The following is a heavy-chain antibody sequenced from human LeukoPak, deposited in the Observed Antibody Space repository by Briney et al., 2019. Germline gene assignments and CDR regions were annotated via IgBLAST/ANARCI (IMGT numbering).Heavy chain of an antibody. CDR3: ARGDYYYDSTDLGAFDI. J-gene: IGHJ3*02. CDR1: GGSISRSNYY. Sequence: SETLSLTCIVSGGSISRSNYYWGWIRQSPGKGLEWIGSIYYSGNTYYNPSLKSRVTISVDTSKNQFSQKLSSVTAADTAVYYCARGDYYYDSTDLGAFDIWGQGTMVTVSA. CDR2: IYYSGNT. V-gene: IGHV4-39*01. D-gene: IGHD3-22*01.